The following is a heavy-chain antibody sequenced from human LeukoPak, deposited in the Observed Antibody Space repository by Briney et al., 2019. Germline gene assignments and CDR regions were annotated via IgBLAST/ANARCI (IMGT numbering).Heavy chain of an antibody. CDR3: ATDGHLEAQRWFDP. Sequence: GGSLRCSCAGSGFSFSSYGMHWFRQAPGKGLEWVAVIWYDGSNKYYADSVKGRFTISRDNSTNTLYLQMNSLRAEDTAVYYCATDGHLEAQRWFDPWGQGTLVTVSS. J-gene: IGHJ5*02. V-gene: IGHV3-33*01. CDR2: IWYDGSNK. CDR1: GFSFSSYG. D-gene: IGHD3-3*02.